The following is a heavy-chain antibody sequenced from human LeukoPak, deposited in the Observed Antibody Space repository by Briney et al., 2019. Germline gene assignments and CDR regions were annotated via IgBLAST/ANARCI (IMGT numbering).Heavy chain of an antibody. CDR1: GFTFSSYA. V-gene: IGHV3-23*01. D-gene: IGHD3-16*02. CDR3: AKDPPWSPSEDYDYVWGSYRYDPY. CDR2: ISGSGGST. J-gene: IGHJ4*02. Sequence: GGSLRLSCAASGFTFSSYAMSWVRQAPGKGLEWVSAISGSGGSTYYADSVKGRFTISRDNSKNALYLQMNSLRAEDTAVYFCAKDPPWSPSEDYDYVWGSYRYDPYWGQGTLVTVPS.